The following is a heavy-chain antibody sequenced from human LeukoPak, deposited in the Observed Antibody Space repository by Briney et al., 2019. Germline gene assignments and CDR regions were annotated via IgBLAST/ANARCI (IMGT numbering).Heavy chain of an antibody. Sequence: GRSLRLSCAASGFTLDDYAVHWVRQARGEGLEWVTGISWNSGSIGYADSVEGRFTISRHNAKNSLYLQMNSLRAEDTALYYCAKAPSGWYGATKFDYWGQGPLVTVSS. J-gene: IGHJ4*02. V-gene: IGHV3-9*01. CDR2: ISWNSGSI. CDR3: AKAPSGWYGATKFDY. D-gene: IGHD6-19*01. CDR1: GFTLDDYA.